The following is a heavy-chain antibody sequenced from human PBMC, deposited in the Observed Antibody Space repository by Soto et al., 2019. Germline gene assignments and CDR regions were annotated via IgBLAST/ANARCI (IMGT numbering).Heavy chain of an antibody. CDR2: IYYSGST. D-gene: IGHD4-17*01. CDR3: ARRYGYYFDY. V-gene: IGHV4-59*08. CDR1: GGSISSYY. J-gene: IGHJ4*02. Sequence: QVQLQESGPGLVKPSETLSLTCTVSGGSISSYYWSWIRQPPGKGLEWIGYIYYSGSTNYNPSLKSRGTISVDTSKNRLTLKLSSVTAADTAVYYCARRYGYYFDYWGQGTLVTVSS.